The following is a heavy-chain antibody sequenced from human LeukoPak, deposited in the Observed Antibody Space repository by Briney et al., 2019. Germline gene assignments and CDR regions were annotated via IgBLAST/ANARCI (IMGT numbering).Heavy chain of an antibody. V-gene: IGHV1-18*04. J-gene: IGHJ4*02. D-gene: IGHD3-3*02. CDR3: VRGDTARAFYHFAY. Sequence: WASVKVSCKASGFPFTSYYINWVRQAPGQGLEWMGWISAYDSHTNYARSLQGRVTFTTDTSTTTAYMELRSLRSDDTAVYYCVRGDTARAFYHFAYWGQGTLVTVPS. CDR1: GFPFTSYY. CDR2: ISAYDSHT.